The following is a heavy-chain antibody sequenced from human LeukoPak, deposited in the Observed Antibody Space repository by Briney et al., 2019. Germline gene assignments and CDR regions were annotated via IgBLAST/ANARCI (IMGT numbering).Heavy chain of an antibody. CDR2: IYYSGST. D-gene: IGHD3-9*01. CDR1: GGSINSYH. CDR3: ARRGFDLYFDY. Sequence: SETLSLTCTVSGGSINSYHWSWIRQPPGKGLEWIGYIYYSGSTNYNPSLKSRVTISVDTSKNQFSLKLSSVTAADTAVYYCARRGFDLYFDYWGQGTLVTVSS. J-gene: IGHJ4*02. V-gene: IGHV4-59*01.